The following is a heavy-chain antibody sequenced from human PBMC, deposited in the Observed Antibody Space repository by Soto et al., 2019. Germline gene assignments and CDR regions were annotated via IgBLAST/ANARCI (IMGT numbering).Heavy chain of an antibody. J-gene: IGHJ6*02. CDR2: IGEGGVSR. CDR1: GFTFSSYG. V-gene: IGHV3-NL1*01. Sequence: GGSLRLSCAASGFTFSSYGLHWVRQAPGTGLEWVSVIGEGGVSRVYADAVKGRFTISRDNSKNTLYLQMTSLRVDDTAMYYCARDSVTRVSSDIPGMDVWGQGTTVTVS. CDR3: ARDSVTRVSSDIPGMDV. D-gene: IGHD3-10*01.